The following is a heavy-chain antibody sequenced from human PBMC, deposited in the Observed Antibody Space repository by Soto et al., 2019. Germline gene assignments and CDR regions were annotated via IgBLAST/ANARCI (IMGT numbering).Heavy chain of an antibody. CDR1: GGTIRSPDW. CDR3: ARGRGRYSSGWSWFDP. V-gene: IGHV4-4*02. Sequence: SETLSLTCGVSGGTIRSPDWWTWVRQPPGKGLEWIGEIFQSGSTNYTPSLESRVTVSVDKSKNQFSLTLTSVTAADTAVYFCARGRGRYSSGWSWFDPWGQGILVTVSS. D-gene: IGHD6-19*01. J-gene: IGHJ5*02. CDR2: IFQSGST.